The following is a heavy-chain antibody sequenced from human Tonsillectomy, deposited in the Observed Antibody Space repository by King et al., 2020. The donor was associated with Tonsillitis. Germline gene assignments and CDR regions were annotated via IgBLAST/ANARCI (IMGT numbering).Heavy chain of an antibody. J-gene: IGHJ6*03. CDR3: ARGKSGYSSTESRPDYSYYYYYMDV. Sequence: VQLQESGPGLVKPSETLSLTCTVSGGSVSSSYWSWIRQPPGKGLEWIGYIYYSGSTIYNPSLKSRVTISVDTSKNQFSLNLSSVTAADTAVYYCARGKSGYSSTESRPDYSYYYYYMDVWDKGTTVTVSS. CDR1: GGSVSSSY. V-gene: IGHV4-59*02. D-gene: IGHD5-12*01. CDR2: IYYSGST.